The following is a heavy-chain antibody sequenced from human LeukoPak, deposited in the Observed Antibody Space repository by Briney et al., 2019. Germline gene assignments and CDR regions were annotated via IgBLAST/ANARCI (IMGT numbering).Heavy chain of an antibody. D-gene: IGHD6-13*01. CDR2: MNPNSGNT. CDR3: ARGSAAAGNYYYYMGV. Sequence: ASVKVSCKASGYTFTSYDINWVRQATGQGLEWMGWMNPNSGNTGYAQKFQGRVTITRNTSISTAYMELSSLRSEDTAVYYCARGSAAAGNYYYYMGVWGKGATVTVSS. J-gene: IGHJ6*03. V-gene: IGHV1-8*03. CDR1: GYTFTSYD.